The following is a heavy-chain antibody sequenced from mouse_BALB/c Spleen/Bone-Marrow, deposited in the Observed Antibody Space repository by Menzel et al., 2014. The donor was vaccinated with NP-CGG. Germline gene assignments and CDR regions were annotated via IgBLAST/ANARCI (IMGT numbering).Heavy chain of an antibody. V-gene: IGHV5-6*01. CDR3: ARQGYGYVDFDV. CDR1: GFTFSNYG. D-gene: IGHD1-2*01. J-gene: IGHJ1*01. CDR2: ISSGGSYT. Sequence: VMLEESGGDLVKPGGSLKLSCAASGFTFSNYGTSWVRQTPDKRLEWVATISSGGSYTYYPDSVKGRFTISRDNAKNTLYLQMSSLKSEDTAMYYCARQGYGYVDFDVWGAGTTVTVSS.